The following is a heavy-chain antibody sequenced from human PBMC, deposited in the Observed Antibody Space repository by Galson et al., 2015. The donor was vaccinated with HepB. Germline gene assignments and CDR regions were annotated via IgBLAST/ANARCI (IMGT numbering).Heavy chain of an antibody. CDR3: AKERYYYDSSGYLTLRLYFDY. Sequence: SLRLSCAASGFTFSSYAMHWVRQAPGKGLEWVSAISGSGGSTYYADSVKGRFTISRDNSKNTLYLQMNSLRAEDTAVYYCAKERYYYDSSGYLTLRLYFDYWGQGTLVTVSS. CDR1: GFTFSSYA. CDR2: ISGSGGST. D-gene: IGHD3-22*01. J-gene: IGHJ4*02. V-gene: IGHV3-23*01.